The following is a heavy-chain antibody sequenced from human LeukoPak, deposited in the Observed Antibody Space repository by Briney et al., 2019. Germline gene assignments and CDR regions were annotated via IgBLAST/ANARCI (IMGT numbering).Heavy chain of an antibody. V-gene: IGHV5-51*01. D-gene: IGHD3-10*01. CDR1: GYSFTSYW. J-gene: IGHJ4*02. CDR3: ARHVRMVRGVIEYFDY. Sequence: GESLKVSCKGSGYSFTSYWIGWVRQMPGKGLEWMGIIYPGDSDTRYSLSFQGQVTISADKSISTAYLQWSSLKASDTAMYYCARHVRMVRGVIEYFDYWGQGTLVTVSS. CDR2: IYPGDSDT.